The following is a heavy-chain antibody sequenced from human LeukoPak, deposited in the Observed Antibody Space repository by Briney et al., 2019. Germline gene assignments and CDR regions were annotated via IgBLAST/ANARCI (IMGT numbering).Heavy chain of an antibody. CDR2: IYSGGST. CDR1: GFTVSSNY. V-gene: IGHV3-66*01. CDR3: ARERVYSGYDFDY. D-gene: IGHD5-12*01. Sequence: PGGSLRLSCAASGFTVSSNYMSWVRQAPGKGLEWVSVIYSGGSTYYADSVKGRFTISRDNSKNTLYLQMNSLRAEDTAVYYCARERVYSGYDFDYWGQGTLVTVSS. J-gene: IGHJ4*02.